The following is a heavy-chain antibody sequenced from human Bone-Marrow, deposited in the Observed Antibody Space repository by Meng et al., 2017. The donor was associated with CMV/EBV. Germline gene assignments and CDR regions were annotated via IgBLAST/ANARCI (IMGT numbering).Heavy chain of an antibody. CDR1: GFTFDDYA. V-gene: IGHV3-9*01. J-gene: IGHJ6*02. CDR3: ARGGQYYDYYGMDF. Sequence: SLKISCAASGFTFDDYAMHWVRQTPGKGLEWVSGISWNSGSTIYYADSVKGRFTISRDNAKNSLYLQMNSLRAEDTAVYYCARGGQYYDYYGMDFWGQGTTVTVSS. D-gene: IGHD3-16*01. CDR2: ISWNSGSTI.